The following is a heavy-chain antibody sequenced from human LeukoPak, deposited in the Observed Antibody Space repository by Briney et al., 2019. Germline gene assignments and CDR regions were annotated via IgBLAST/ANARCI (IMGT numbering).Heavy chain of an antibody. CDR3: AELGITMIGGV. Sequence: WGSLRLSCAASGFTFSSYEMNWVSQAPGKGLEWVSYISSSGSTIYYADSVKGRFTISRDNAKNSLYLQMNSLRAEDTAVYYCAELGITMIGGVWGKGTTVTISS. CDR1: GFTFSSYE. D-gene: IGHD3-10*02. CDR2: ISSSGSTI. V-gene: IGHV3-48*03. J-gene: IGHJ6*04.